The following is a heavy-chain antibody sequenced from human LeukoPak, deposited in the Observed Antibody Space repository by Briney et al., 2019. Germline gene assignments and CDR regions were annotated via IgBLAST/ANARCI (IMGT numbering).Heavy chain of an antibody. CDR3: AVIVPSFDH. D-gene: IGHD6-6*01. J-gene: IGHJ4*02. Sequence: ASVKVSCKASGYTFTSYGISWVRQAPGQGLEWVGWINTYTGNPTYAQGFTGRFVFSLDTSVSTAYLQISSLKAEDTAVYYCAVIVPSFDHWGQGTLVTVSS. CDR1: GYTFTSYG. CDR2: INTYTGNP. V-gene: IGHV7-4-1*02.